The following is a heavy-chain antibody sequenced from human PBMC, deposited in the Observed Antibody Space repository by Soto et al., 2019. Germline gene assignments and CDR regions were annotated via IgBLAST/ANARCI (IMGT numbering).Heavy chain of an antibody. CDR1: GFNFVNNW. V-gene: IGHV3-74*01. J-gene: IGHJ4*02. Sequence: TGGSLRLSCAASGFNFVNNWMHWVRQAPGKGLEWVSRMNSDGRTTNYADSVKGRFTVSRDNAKNTLYLQMNSLRAEDTAVYYCATAEVDYWGPGTLVTVSS. CDR2: MNSDGRTT. CDR3: ATAEVDY.